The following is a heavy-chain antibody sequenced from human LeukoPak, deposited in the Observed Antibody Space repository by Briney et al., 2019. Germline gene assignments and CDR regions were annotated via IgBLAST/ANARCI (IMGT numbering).Heavy chain of an antibody. CDR1: GFSFRGFA. CDR2: ISDSGGGT. V-gene: IGHV3-23*01. Sequence: PGGSLRLSCAASGFSFRGFAMTWVRQAPGKGLEWVSDISDSGGGTYYADSVKGRFTISRDNSKNTLYLHMNSLRAEDTAVYYCAKVTVKKSSPDYWGQGTLVTVSS. CDR3: AKVTVKKSSPDY. J-gene: IGHJ4*02.